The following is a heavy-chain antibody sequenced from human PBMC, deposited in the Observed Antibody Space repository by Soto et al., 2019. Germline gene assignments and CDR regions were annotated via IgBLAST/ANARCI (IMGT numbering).Heavy chain of an antibody. Sequence: PGGSLRLSCAASGFTFSSYAMSWVRQAPGKGLEWVSAISGSGGSTYYADSVKGRFTISRDNSKNTLYLQMNSLRAEDTAVYYCAKDFQWYSSGSSEAERCFDYWGQGTLVTVSS. D-gene: IGHD6-19*01. CDR1: GFTFSSYA. J-gene: IGHJ4*02. V-gene: IGHV3-23*01. CDR3: AKDFQWYSSGSSEAERCFDY. CDR2: ISGSGGST.